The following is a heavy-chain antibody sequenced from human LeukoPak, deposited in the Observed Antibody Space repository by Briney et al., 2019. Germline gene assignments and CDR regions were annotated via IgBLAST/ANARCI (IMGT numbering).Heavy chain of an antibody. J-gene: IGHJ4*02. CDR2: IYYSGSA. V-gene: IGHV4-39*01. CDR3: ARHTQYTFGRIDS. Sequence: PSENLSLTCTVSGGSISSSTYYWGWIRQPPGKRLEWIGSIYYSGSAYYNSSFKSRATISVDTSKNQLSLNLNSVTAADTAIYYCARHTQYTFGRIDSWGQGTLVTVSS. D-gene: IGHD5-18*01. CDR1: GGSISSSTYY.